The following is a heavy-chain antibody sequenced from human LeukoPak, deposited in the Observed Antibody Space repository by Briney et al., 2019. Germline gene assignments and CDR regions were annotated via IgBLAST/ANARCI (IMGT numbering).Heavy chain of an antibody. CDR1: GFTFSDYG. CDR2: IWYDGGKK. V-gene: IGHV3-33*01. D-gene: IGHD6-13*01. CDR3: TSRRPNTYSSSWYKVRYYYYGMDV. Sequence: GGSLRLSCAASGFTFSDYGMYWVRQAPGKGLEWVALIWYDGGKKYYTDSVRGRFTISRDNSKNTLYLQMNSLKTEDTAVYYCTSRRPNTYSSSWYKVRYYYYGMDVWGQGTTVTVSS. J-gene: IGHJ6*02.